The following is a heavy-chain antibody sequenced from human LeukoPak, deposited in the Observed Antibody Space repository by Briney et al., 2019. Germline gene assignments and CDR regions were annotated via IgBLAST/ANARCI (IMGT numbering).Heavy chain of an antibody. Sequence: SETLSLTCTVSGGSISNYYWNWIRQSPGKGLEWIGYIYYSGSTNYNPSLKSRVTISVDTSKNQFSLKLSSVTAADTAVYYCARLGYGDYGVLDYWGQGTLVTVSS. CDR1: GGSISNYY. J-gene: IGHJ4*02. V-gene: IGHV4-59*01. CDR3: ARLGYGDYGVLDY. D-gene: IGHD4-17*01. CDR2: IYYSGST.